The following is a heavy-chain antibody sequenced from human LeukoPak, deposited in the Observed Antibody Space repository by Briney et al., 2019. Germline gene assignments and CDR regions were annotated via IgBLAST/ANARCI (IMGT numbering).Heavy chain of an antibody. D-gene: IGHD1-26*01. CDR2: IYTSGST. J-gene: IGHJ4*02. Sequence: PSETLSLTCTVSGASFNSYHWTWIRQPAGKGLEWGGRIYTSGSTNYNPSLESRVTMSVDPSKNQFSLKLSSVTAADTAVYYCARVRASGTYTAFDFWGQGTLVTVSS. V-gene: IGHV4-4*07. CDR1: GASFNSYH. CDR3: ARVRASGTYTAFDF.